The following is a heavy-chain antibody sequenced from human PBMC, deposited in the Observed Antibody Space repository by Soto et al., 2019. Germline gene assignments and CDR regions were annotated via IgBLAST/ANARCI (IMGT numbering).Heavy chain of an antibody. D-gene: IGHD4-17*01. CDR1: GFAFNIYA. V-gene: IGHV3-23*01. J-gene: IGHJ6*02. CDR3: AKCDGDYRYYYYGMDV. CDR2: ISGSGSST. Sequence: RLSCAASGFAFNIYAMSWVRQAPGKGLEWVASISGSGSSTYSADSVKGRFTISRDNSKIMVYLQMNNLRAEDTATYYCAKCDGDYRYYYYGMDVWGQGTTVTV.